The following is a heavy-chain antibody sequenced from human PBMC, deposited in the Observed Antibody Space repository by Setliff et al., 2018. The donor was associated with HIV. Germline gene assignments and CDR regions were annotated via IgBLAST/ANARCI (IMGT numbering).Heavy chain of an antibody. CDR2: IYYSGTT. V-gene: IGHV4-39*01. J-gene: IGHJ5*02. Sequence: SETLSLTCTVSGNSTTSSDYYWGWVRQPPGKGMEWIGSIYYSGTTYHNPSLKSRVTISVHTSKNLLSLSLVSVTATDTAIYYCARRSGGYDLFFDSWGQGMLVTVSS. CDR3: ARRSGGYDLFFDS. D-gene: IGHD5-12*01. CDR1: GNSTTSSDYY.